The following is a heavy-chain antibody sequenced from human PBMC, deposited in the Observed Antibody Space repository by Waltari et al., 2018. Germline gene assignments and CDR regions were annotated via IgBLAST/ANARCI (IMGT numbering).Heavy chain of an antibody. V-gene: IGHV1-69*02. Sequence: QVQLVQSGAEVKKPGSSVKVSCKASGGTFSSYTISWVRQAPGQGLEWMGRIIPILGIANDAQRFKGRVAFTADKSTSTAYMGLSSLRSEDTAVYYCASDTSHYGSGIYYQVTTLDYWGQGTLVTVSS. J-gene: IGHJ4*02. D-gene: IGHD3-10*01. CDR2: IIPILGIA. CDR1: GGTFSSYT. CDR3: ASDTSHYGSGIYYQVTTLDY.